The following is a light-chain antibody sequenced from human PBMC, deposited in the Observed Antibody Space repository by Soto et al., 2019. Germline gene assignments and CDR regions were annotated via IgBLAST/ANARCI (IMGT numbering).Light chain of an antibody. CDR1: SSNIGSNT. Sequence: QPVLTQPPSASGTPGQRVTISCSGSSSNIGSNTVNWYQQLPGTAPKLLIYRNNQRPSGVPDRFSGSKSGTSASLAISGLQSGDEADYYCAAWDDSLNGLVFGGGTKLTVL. CDR2: RNN. V-gene: IGLV1-44*01. J-gene: IGLJ2*01. CDR3: AAWDDSLNGLV.